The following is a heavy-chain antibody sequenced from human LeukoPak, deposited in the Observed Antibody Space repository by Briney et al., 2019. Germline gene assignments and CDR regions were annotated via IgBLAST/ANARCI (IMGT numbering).Heavy chain of an antibody. D-gene: IGHD6-19*01. CDR2: INHSGST. V-gene: IGHV4-34*01. Sequence: SETLSLTCAVYGGSFSGYYWSWIRQPPGKALEWIGEINHSGSTNYNPSLKSRVTISVDTSKNQFSLKLSSVTAADTAVYYRARGARRKMYSSGCHFDYWGQGTLVTVSS. J-gene: IGHJ4*02. CDR1: GGSFSGYY. CDR3: ARGARRKMYSSGCHFDY.